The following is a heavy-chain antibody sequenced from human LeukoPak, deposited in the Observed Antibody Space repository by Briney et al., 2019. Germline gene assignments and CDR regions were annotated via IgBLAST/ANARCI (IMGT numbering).Heavy chain of an antibody. CDR1: GFTVSGNS. CDR2: IHSGGNT. V-gene: IGHV3-66*01. Sequence: GGSLRLSCAASGFTVSGNSMSWVRQAPGRGLQWVSVIHSGGNTYYADSVKGRFTISRDNAKNSLYLQMNSLRAEDTAVYYCAELGITMIGGVWGKGTTVTVSS. J-gene: IGHJ6*04. CDR3: AELGITMIGGV. D-gene: IGHD3-10*02.